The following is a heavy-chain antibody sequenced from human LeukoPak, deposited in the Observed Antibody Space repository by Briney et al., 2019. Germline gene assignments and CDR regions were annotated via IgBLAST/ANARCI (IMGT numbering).Heavy chain of an antibody. J-gene: IGHJ6*03. CDR3: ARAGSYSYGYYYYYMDV. Sequence: ASVKVSCKASGYTFTGYYMHWVRQAPGQGLEWMGWINPNSGGTNYAQKFQGRVTMTRDTSISTAYMELSRLRSDDTAVYYCARAGSYSYGYYYYYMDVWGKGTTVTVSS. V-gene: IGHV1-2*02. CDR1: GYTFTGYY. CDR2: INPNSGGT. D-gene: IGHD5-18*01.